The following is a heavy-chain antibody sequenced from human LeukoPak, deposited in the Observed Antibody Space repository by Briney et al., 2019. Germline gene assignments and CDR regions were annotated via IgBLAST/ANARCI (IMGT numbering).Heavy chain of an antibody. CDR1: GFIFSSYA. V-gene: IGHV3-23*01. D-gene: IGHD6-19*01. CDR2: ISGGGGST. Sequence: PGGSLRLPCAASGFIFSSYAMSWVRQAPGKGLEWVSAISGGGGSTYYADSVKGRFTISRDNSKNTLYLQMSSLRAEDTAVYYCAKDRRIAVAGTMVDYWGQGILVTVST. J-gene: IGHJ4*02. CDR3: AKDRRIAVAGTMVDY.